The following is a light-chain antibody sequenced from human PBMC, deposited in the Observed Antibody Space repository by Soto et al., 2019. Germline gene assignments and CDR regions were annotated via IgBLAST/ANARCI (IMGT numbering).Light chain of an antibody. CDR2: DNN. Sequence: QSVLTKPPSVSAAPGQKVTISCSGSTSNIGNNYVSWYQQFPGTAPKLLIYDNNKRPSGIPDRFSASRSGTSATLGITGLQTGDEAHYYCGTWDNSLGSGVFGGGTKLTVL. V-gene: IGLV1-51*01. J-gene: IGLJ2*01. CDR1: TSNIGNNY. CDR3: GTWDNSLGSGV.